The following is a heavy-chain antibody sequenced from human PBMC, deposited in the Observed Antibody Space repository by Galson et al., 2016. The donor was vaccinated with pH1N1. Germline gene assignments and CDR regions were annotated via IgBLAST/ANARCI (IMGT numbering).Heavy chain of an antibody. Sequence: LRLSCAASGFKFDTFGMHWVRQAPGRGLEWVALIWYDGRNEDYADTVKGRFTISSDNSKSTLYLQLNSLRAEATAVYYRARVGFCYGGRCFSYFENWGQGTLVTVSS. CDR2: IWYDGRNE. CDR1: GFKFDTFG. J-gene: IGHJ4*02. CDR3: ARVGFCYGGRCFSYFEN. V-gene: IGHV3-33*01. D-gene: IGHD4-23*01.